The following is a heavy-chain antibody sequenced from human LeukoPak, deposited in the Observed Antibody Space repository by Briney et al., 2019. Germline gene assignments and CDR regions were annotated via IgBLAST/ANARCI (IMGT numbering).Heavy chain of an antibody. J-gene: IGHJ4*02. Sequence: SETLSLTCTVSGGSISSYYWSWIRQPPGKGLEWIGYIYYSGSTNYNPSLKSRVAMSVDTSKNQFSLRLRSVTAADTAVYYCARQIASAGTAGFDFWGQGARVTVSS. CDR1: GGSISSYY. V-gene: IGHV4-59*12. CDR3: ARQIASAGTAGFDF. CDR2: IYYSGST. D-gene: IGHD6-13*01.